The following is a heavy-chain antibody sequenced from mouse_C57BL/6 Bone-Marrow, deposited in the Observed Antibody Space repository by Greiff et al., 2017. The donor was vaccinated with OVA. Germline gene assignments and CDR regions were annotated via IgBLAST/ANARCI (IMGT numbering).Heavy chain of an antibody. V-gene: IGHV1-19*01. J-gene: IGHJ2*01. D-gene: IGHD2-3*01. CDR1: GYTFTDYY. CDR3: ARRYDGYRYYFDY. CDR2: INPYNGGT. Sequence: EVQLQESGPVLVKPGASVKMSCKASGYTFTDYYMNWVKQSHGKSLEWIGVINPYNGGTSYNQKFKGKATLTVDKSSSTAYMELNSLTSEDSAVYYCARRYDGYRYYFDYWGQGTTLTVSS.